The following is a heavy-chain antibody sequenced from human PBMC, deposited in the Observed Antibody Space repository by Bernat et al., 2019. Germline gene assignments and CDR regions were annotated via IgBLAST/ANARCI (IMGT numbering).Heavy chain of an antibody. CDR1: GFTVSSNY. J-gene: IGHJ6*02. V-gene: IGHV3-53*01. CDR3: AKSDSSGYYSGGLFYGMDV. Sequence: EVQLVESGGGLIQPGGSLRLSCAASGFTVSSNYMSWVRQAPGKGLEWVSVIYSGGSTYYADSVKGRFTISRDNSKNTLYLKMNSLRAEDTAVYYCAKSDSSGYYSGGLFYGMDVWGQGTTVTVSS. CDR2: IYSGGST. D-gene: IGHD3-22*01.